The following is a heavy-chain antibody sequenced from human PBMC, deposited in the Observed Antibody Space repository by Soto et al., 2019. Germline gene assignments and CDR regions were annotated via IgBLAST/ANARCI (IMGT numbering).Heavy chain of an antibody. V-gene: IGHV4-34*01. CDR2: INHSGST. Sequence: SETLSLTCAVYGGSFSGYYWSWIRQPPGKGLEWIGEINHSGSTNYNPSLKSRVTISVDTSKNQFSLKLSSVTAADTAVYYCARGEYSSSLGFDYWVQGALVTVSS. D-gene: IGHD6-6*01. CDR1: GGSFSGYY. CDR3: ARGEYSSSLGFDY. J-gene: IGHJ4*02.